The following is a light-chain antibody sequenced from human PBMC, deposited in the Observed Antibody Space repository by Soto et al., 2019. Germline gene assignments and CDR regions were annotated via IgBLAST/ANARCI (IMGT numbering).Light chain of an antibody. Sequence: DIQMTQSPSSLSASVGDRVTITCRASQGINTYLNWYQQKPGKAPNLLIYAASNLQSGVPSRFSGSGSGTDFTLTISSLQTEDIATYYCQQSYGTPMYTFGQGTKLEIK. CDR3: QQSYGTPMYT. J-gene: IGKJ2*01. V-gene: IGKV1-39*01. CDR2: AAS. CDR1: QGINTY.